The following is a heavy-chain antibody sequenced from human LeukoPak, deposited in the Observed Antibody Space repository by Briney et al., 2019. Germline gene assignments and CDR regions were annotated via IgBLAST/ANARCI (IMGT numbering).Heavy chain of an antibody. V-gene: IGHV1-2*02. D-gene: IGHD1-26*01. CDR3: ASSGIVGAPRGRWVHDY. CDR1: GYTFTGYY. Sequence: ASVKVSCKASGYTFTGYYMHWVRQAPGQGLEWMGWINPNSGGTNYAQKFQGRVTMTRDTSISTAYMELSRLRSDDTAVYYCASSGIVGAPRGRWVHDYWGQGTLVTVSS. CDR2: INPNSGGT. J-gene: IGHJ4*02.